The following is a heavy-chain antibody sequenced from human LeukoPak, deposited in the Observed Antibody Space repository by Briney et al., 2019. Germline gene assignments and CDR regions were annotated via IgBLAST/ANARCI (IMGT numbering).Heavy chain of an antibody. D-gene: IGHD3-10*01. CDR3: AKGHHYGSGSYWV. J-gene: IGHJ4*02. V-gene: IGHV3-48*01. Sequence: PGGSLRLSCAASAFTFSSYSMNWVRQAPGKGLEWVSYISTGSSTIFYADSVKGRFTISRDNSKNTLYLQMNSLRAEDTAVYYCAKGHHYGSGSYWVWGQGTLVTVSS. CDR1: AFTFSSYS. CDR2: ISTGSSTI.